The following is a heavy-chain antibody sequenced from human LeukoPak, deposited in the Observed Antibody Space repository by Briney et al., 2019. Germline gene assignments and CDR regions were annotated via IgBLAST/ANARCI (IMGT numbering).Heavy chain of an antibody. J-gene: IGHJ6*02. CDR2: ISGSSGTM. CDR3: TRQIGDFYGLDV. Sequence: GGSLRLSCAASGFTFSSYAMSWVRQAPGKGLEWVSYISGSSGTMYYADSVKGRFTMSRGNAKNSLYLQMNSLRDEDTAVYYCTRQIGDFYGLDVWGQGTTVAVSS. CDR1: GFTFSSYA. V-gene: IGHV3-48*02.